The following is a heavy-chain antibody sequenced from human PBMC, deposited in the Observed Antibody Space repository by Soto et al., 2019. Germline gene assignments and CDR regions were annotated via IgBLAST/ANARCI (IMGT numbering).Heavy chain of an antibody. CDR1: GASVNTFS. J-gene: IGHJ6*02. Sequence: QVQLQESGPGLVKPSETLSLTCTVSGASVNTFSWSWIRQPAGKGLEWIGRIYTSASTNYSPSLKGRLTLSVDTSKNQVSLKLTSVTAAHTAIYYCAKDREEGYNFYYGMDVWGQGATVTVSS. V-gene: IGHV4-4*07. CDR2: IYTSAST. CDR3: AKDREEGYNFYYGMDV.